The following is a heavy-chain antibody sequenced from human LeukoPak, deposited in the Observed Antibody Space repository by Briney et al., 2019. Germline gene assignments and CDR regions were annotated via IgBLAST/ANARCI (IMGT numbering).Heavy chain of an antibody. CDR2: ISWNSGSI. V-gene: IGHV3-9*01. CDR3: AKIAAAADFDY. Sequence: GGSLRLSCAASGFTFDDYAMHWVRQAPGKGLEWVSGISWNSGSIGYADSVKGRLTISRDNAKNSLYLQMNSLRAEGTALYYCAKIAAAADFDYWGQGTLVTVSS. D-gene: IGHD6-13*01. J-gene: IGHJ4*02. CDR1: GFTFDDYA.